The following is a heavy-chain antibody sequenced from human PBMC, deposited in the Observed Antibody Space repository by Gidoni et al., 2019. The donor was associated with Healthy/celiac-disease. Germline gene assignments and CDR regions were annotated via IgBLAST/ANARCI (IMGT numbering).Heavy chain of an antibody. CDR2: IYSSGST. CDR3: ARQRRDYGDLNWFDP. J-gene: IGHJ5*02. CDR1: GGSISSRSYY. D-gene: IGHD4-17*01. V-gene: IGHV4-39*01. Sequence: QLQLQESGPGLVKPSETLSLTCTVSGGSISSRSYYWGWIRQPPGKGLEWIGSIYSSGSTYYNPSLKSRVTISVDTSKNQFSLKLSSVTAADTAVYYCARQRRDYGDLNWFDPWGQGTLVTVSS.